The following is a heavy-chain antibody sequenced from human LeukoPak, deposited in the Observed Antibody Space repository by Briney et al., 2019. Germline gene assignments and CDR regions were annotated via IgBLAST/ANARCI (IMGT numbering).Heavy chain of an antibody. J-gene: IGHJ4*02. Sequence: SETLSLTCTVSGGSISSSSYYWGWIRQPPGKGLEWIGSIYYSGSTYYNPSLKSRVTISVDTSKNQFSLKLSSVTAADTAVYYCARDNQNYDILTGLDYWGQGTLVTVSS. CDR1: GGSISSSSYY. CDR3: ARDNQNYDILTGLDY. V-gene: IGHV4-39*07. CDR2: IYYSGST. D-gene: IGHD3-9*01.